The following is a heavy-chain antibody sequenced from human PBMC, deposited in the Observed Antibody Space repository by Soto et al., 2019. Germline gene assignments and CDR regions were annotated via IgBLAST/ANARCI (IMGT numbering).Heavy chain of an antibody. CDR1: GYTFTTYG. D-gene: IGHD3-10*01. V-gene: IGHV1-18*01. CDR3: TREGSAPYYYYGMD. CDR2: INTHNGNT. Sequence: QVQLEQSAPEVKKPGASVKVSCKASGYTFTTYGISWVRQAPGQGLEWLGWINTHNGNTNYAQNLQGRVSMTADTSTSTAYMELRSLRSDDTAIYYCTREGSAPYYYYGMD. J-gene: IGHJ6*01.